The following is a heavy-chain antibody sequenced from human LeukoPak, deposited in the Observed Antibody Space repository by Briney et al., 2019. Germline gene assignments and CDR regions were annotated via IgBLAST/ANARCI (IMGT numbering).Heavy chain of an antibody. J-gene: IGHJ5*02. CDR2: IFYSGTT. V-gene: IGHV4-39*07. CDR1: GGSVTSYY. CDR3: ARDLDEAARKNWFDP. D-gene: IGHD6-6*01. Sequence: SETLSLTCTVSGGSVTSYYWTWMRQSPGKGLEWIGSIFYSGTTYFNPSLKSRVTISIDTSKNQFSLNLSSVTAADTAVYYCARDLDEAARKNWFDPWGQGTLVTVSS.